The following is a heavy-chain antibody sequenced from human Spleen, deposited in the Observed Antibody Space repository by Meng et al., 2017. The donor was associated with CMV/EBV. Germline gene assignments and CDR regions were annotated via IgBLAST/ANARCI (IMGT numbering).Heavy chain of an antibody. CDR3: ARTTFCGGDCYLYDF. V-gene: IGHV1-8*02. Sequence: ASVKVSCKASGYTFTSYYMHWVRQAPGQGLEWMGWMNPNSGNTGYAQNFQGRVTMTRDNSITTAYMELSSLRSEDTAVYYCARTTFCGGDCYLYDFWGQGTLVTVSS. D-gene: IGHD2-21*02. J-gene: IGHJ4*02. CDR1: GYTFTSYY. CDR2: MNPNSGNT.